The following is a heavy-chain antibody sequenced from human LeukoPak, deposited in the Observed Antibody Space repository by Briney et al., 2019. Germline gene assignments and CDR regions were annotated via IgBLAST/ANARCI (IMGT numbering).Heavy chain of an antibody. Sequence: SVKVSCKASGFTFTSSAVQWVRQARGQRLEWIGWIVVGSGNTNYAQKFQQGVTITRDMSTSTAYMELSSLRSEDTAVYYCAAGIVPAALYYYYGMDVWGQGTTVTVSS. CDR2: IVVGSGNT. J-gene: IGHJ6*02. V-gene: IGHV1-58*01. CDR1: GFTFTSSA. CDR3: AAGIVPAALYYYYGMDV. D-gene: IGHD2-2*01.